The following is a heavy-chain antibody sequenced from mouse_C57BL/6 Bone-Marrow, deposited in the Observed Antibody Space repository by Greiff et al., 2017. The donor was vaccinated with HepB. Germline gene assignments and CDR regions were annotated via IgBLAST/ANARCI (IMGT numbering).Heavy chain of an antibody. J-gene: IGHJ3*01. CDR1: GYSITSGYY. CDR3: AKGGAY. CDR2: ISYDGSN. Sequence: EVKLVESGPGLVKPSQSLSLTCSVTGYSITSGYYWNWIRQFPGNKLEWMGYISYDGSNNYNPSLKNRISITRDTSKNQFFLKLNSVTTEDTATYYCAKGGAYWGQGTLVTVSA. V-gene: IGHV3-6*01.